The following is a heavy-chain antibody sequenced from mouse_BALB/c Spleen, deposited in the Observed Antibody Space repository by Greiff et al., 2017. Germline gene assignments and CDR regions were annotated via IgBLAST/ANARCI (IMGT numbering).Heavy chain of an antibody. V-gene: IGHV5-9-3*01. CDR1: GFTFSSYA. CDR2: ISSGGSYT. J-gene: IGHJ3*01. Sequence: EVHLVESGGGLVKPGGSLKLSCAASGFTFSSYAMSWVRQTPEKRLEWVATISSGGSYTYYPDSVKGRFTISRDNAKNTLYLQMSSLRSEDTAMYYCAREGLRPWFAYWGQGTLVTVSA. CDR3: AREGLRPWFAY. D-gene: IGHD1-2*01.